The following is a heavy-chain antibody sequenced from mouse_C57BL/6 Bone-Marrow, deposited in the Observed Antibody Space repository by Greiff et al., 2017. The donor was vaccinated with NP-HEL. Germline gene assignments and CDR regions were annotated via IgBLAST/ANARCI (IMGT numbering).Heavy chain of an antibody. Sequence: EVQLVESGGDLVKPGGSLKLSCAASGFTFSSYGMSWVRQTPDKRLEWVATISSGGSYTYYPDSVKGRFTISRDNAKNTLYRQMSSLKSEDTAMYYCARPSYYGYAMDYWGQGTSVTVSS. CDR3: ARPSYYGYAMDY. V-gene: IGHV5-6*01. CDR1: GFTFSSYG. CDR2: ISSGGSYT. D-gene: IGHD1-1*01. J-gene: IGHJ4*01.